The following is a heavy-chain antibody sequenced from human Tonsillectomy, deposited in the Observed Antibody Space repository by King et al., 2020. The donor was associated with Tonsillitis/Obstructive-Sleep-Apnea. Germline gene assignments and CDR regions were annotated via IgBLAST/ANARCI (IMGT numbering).Heavy chain of an antibody. CDR3: AREILTEFDY. V-gene: IGHV4-59*01. D-gene: IGHD3-9*01. CDR1: GGSISTYY. J-gene: IGHJ4*02. CDR2: IYYSGRT. Sequence: VQLQESGPGLVKPSETLSLTCTVSGGSISTYYWSWIRQPPGKGLEWIGYIYYSGRTKYNPSLKSRVTISVDTSKNQFSLKLSPVTAADTAVYYCAREILTEFDYWGQGTLVTVSS.